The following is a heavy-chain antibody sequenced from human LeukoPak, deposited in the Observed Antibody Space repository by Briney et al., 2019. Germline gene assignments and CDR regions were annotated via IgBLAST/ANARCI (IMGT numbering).Heavy chain of an antibody. CDR2: IYHSGST. J-gene: IGHJ4*02. CDR1: GGSISSGYY. Sequence: SETLSLTCTVSGGSISSGYYWGWIRQPPGKGLEWIGSIYHSGSTYYNPSLKSRVTISVDTSKNQFSLKLSSVTAADMAVYYCASYHKKESDFDYWGQGTLVTVSS. V-gene: IGHV4-38-2*02. CDR3: ASYHKKESDFDY. D-gene: IGHD1-14*01.